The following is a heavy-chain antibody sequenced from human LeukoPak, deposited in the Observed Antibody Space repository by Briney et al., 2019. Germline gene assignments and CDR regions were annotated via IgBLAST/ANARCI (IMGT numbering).Heavy chain of an antibody. CDR2: MYYSGCT. D-gene: IGHD3-22*01. CDR3: ARPYYYDSRIDP. V-gene: IGHV4-30-4*01. J-gene: IGHJ5*02. Sequence: SETLSLTCTVSGGSISSGDYYWSWIRQPPGKGLEWIAYMYYSGCTYYNPSLNGRVPMSADTSKNQLSLKLSSVTAADTAVYYCARPYYYDSRIDPWGQGILVTVSS. CDR1: GGSISSGDYY.